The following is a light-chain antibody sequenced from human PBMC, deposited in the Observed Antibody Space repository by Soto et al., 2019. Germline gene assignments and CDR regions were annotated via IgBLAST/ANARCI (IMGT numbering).Light chain of an antibody. Sequence: QSAMTQPPSVSGAPGQTVTISCTGSSSNIGAPYDVHWYQHIPGTAPKLLIYGGNNRPSGVPDRFSGSRSGTSASLDITGLQAEDEAAYFCQSYDMSLNNYVFGTGTKVNVL. CDR1: SSNIGAPYD. CDR2: GGN. V-gene: IGLV1-40*02. CDR3: QSYDMSLNNYV. J-gene: IGLJ1*01.